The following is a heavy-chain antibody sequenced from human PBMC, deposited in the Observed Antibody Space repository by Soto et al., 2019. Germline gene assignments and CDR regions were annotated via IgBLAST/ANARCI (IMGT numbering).Heavy chain of an antibody. Sequence: QVQLVQSGAEVKKPGASVKVSCKASGYTFTSYGISWVRQAHGQGLEWMGWISAYNGNTNYAQKLQGRVTMTTDTSTSTAYMELRSLRSDDTAVYYCASGHYYDSSGYSAFDIWGQGTMVTVSS. CDR1: GYTFTSYG. V-gene: IGHV1-18*01. CDR2: ISAYNGNT. CDR3: ASGHYYDSSGYSAFDI. D-gene: IGHD3-22*01. J-gene: IGHJ3*02.